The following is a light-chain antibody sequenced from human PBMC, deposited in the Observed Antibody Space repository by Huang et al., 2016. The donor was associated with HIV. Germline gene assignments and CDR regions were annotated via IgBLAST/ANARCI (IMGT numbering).Light chain of an antibody. J-gene: IGKJ2*01. CDR1: QSISHSF. CDR3: HQYGTSPYT. CDR2: AAS. V-gene: IGKV3-20*01. Sequence: EVLLTQSPGTLSSSPGERVTVSCSASQSISHSFVAWYQQRPGQAPRLLIYAASTRASGIPDRFSGSGSGTDFTLTINRLEPSDFALYYCHQYGTSPYTFGQGTNLDVK.